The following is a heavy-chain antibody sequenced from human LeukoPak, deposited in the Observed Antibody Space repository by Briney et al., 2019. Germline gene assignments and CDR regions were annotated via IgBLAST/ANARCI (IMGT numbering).Heavy chain of an antibody. Sequence: GGSLRLSCAASGFTFSSYGMSWVRQAPGKGLEWVSYISSSSSTKYYADSVKGRFTISRDNAKDSLYLQMNSLRAEDTAVYYCAKAADLRGYSYGYFHWGQGTLVTVSS. D-gene: IGHD5-18*01. V-gene: IGHV3-48*01. CDR3: AKAADLRGYSYGYFH. J-gene: IGHJ4*02. CDR1: GFTFSSYG. CDR2: ISSSSSTK.